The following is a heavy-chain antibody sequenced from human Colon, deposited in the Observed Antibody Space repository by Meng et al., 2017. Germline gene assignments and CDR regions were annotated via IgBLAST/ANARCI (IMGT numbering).Heavy chain of an antibody. Sequence: GGSLRLSCAAPGFTFSSYGMHWVRQAPGKGLEWVAVIWYDGSNKYYADSVRGRFTISRDISDKTVYLEMNSLRAGDTAIYYCAKQRGVTTVRGIDDWGQGVLVTVSS. CDR2: IWYDGSNK. V-gene: IGHV3-33*03. J-gene: IGHJ4*01. CDR1: GFTFSSYG. D-gene: IGHD3-10*01. CDR3: AKQRGVTTVRGIDD.